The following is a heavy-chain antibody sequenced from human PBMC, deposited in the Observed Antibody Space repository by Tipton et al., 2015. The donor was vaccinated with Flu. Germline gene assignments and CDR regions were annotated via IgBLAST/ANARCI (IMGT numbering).Heavy chain of an antibody. CDR3: ARSGSSYYFDP. Sequence: TLSLTCTISGYSISTGYYWGWIRQPPGKGLEWIASIYHSGNTFYNPSLKSRVTISVDTSKNQIPLMLTPVTAADTAVYYCARSGSSYYFDPWGQGTLVTVSS. V-gene: IGHV4-38-2*02. J-gene: IGHJ5*02. D-gene: IGHD2-15*01. CDR2: IYHSGNT. CDR1: GYSISTGYY.